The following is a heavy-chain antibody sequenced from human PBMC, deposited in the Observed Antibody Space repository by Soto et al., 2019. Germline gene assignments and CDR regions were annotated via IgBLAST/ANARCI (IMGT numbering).Heavy chain of an antibody. J-gene: IGHJ4*02. CDR1: GFTFGDYA. Sequence: HPGGSLRLSCTASGFTFGDYAMSWVRQAPGKGLEWVGFIRSKAYGGTTEYAASVKGRFTISRDDSKSIAYLQMNSLKTEDTAVYYCTRESSPLGGRGHYWGQGTLVTVSS. CDR2: IRSKAYGGTT. CDR3: TRESSPLGGRGHY. D-gene: IGHD3-16*01. V-gene: IGHV3-49*04.